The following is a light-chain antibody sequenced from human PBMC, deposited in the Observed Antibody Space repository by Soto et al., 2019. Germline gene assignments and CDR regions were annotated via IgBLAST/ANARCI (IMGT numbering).Light chain of an antibody. Sequence: DIVMTQSPDSLAVSLGERATINCKSSQSVIHSTNNKNYLAWYQQQPGQPPKLLIYWAATRESVVPDRFGGTESGTDFTLTNSALQADYVPHYYYQAYNYSPSSSGQSTKVYIK. CDR1: QSVIHSTNNKNY. V-gene: IGKV4-1*01. CDR2: WAA. CDR3: QAYNYSPSS. J-gene: IGKJ1*01.